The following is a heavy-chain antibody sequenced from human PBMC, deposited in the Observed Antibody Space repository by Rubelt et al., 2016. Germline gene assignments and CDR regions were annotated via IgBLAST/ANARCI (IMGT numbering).Heavy chain of an antibody. CDR1: GFTFSAYW. CDR2: IKQDGSEK. Sequence: GGGLVQPGGSLRLSCVASGFTFSAYWMGWVRQAPGKGLEWVGNIKQDGSEKYYLESVKGRFTISRENAKNSLYLQMDSLTAGDTAVYYCARGREMATITDAFDIWGQGTMVTVSS. D-gene: IGHD5-24*01. V-gene: IGHV3-7*01. J-gene: IGHJ3*02. CDR3: ARGREMATITDAFDI.